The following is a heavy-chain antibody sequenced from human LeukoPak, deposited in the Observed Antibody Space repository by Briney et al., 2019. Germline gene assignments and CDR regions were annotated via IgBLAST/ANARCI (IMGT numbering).Heavy chain of an antibody. V-gene: IGHV3-7*04. D-gene: IGHD3-16*01. Sequence: GGSLRLSCAASGFTFSTYWMNWVRQAPGKGLEWVANIEQDGSEKYYVDSVKGRFTISRDNSKNSLYLQMNSLRAEDTAVYYCARGSAYHIYWGQGTLVTVSS. CDR3: ARGSAYHIY. J-gene: IGHJ4*02. CDR2: IEQDGSEK. CDR1: GFTFSTYW.